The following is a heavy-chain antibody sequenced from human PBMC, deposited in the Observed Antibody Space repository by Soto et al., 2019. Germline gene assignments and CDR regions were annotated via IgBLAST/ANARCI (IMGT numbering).Heavy chain of an antibody. Sequence: ESGGGLVKPGGSLRLSCAASGFIFSDYYMTWVRQAPGKGLEWVACISSLASAIHYADSVKGRFTVSRDNAKKSLYLQMNSLRAEDTAVYYCARDYCSRTDCPNYDMDVWGQGTTVTVSS. CDR3: ARDYCSRTDCPNYDMDV. J-gene: IGHJ6*02. CDR2: ISSLASAI. V-gene: IGHV3-11*01. D-gene: IGHD2-2*01. CDR1: GFIFSDYY.